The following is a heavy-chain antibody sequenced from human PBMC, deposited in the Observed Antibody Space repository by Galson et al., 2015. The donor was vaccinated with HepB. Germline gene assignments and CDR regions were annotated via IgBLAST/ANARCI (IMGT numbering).Heavy chain of an antibody. D-gene: IGHD1-7*01. Sequence: SLRLSCAASGFPYSDYYMSWIRQAPGKGLEWVSYITSNSSYTNSADSVKGRFTISRENAKNSLYLQMNTLRAEDTAVYYCARELETRGFDYWGQGTLVTVSS. CDR2: ITSNSSYT. J-gene: IGHJ4*02. CDR1: GFPYSDYY. CDR3: ARELETRGFDY. V-gene: IGHV3-11*05.